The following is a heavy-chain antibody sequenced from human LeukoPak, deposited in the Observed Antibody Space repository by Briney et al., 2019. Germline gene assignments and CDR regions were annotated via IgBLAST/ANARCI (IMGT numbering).Heavy chain of an antibody. CDR3: ARATGFGELSYFQH. Sequence: SETLSLTCTVSGGSISSSSYYWGWVRLPPGKGLDWIGSLYYSGSTYYNPSLKSRVTISVDTSKNQFSLKLSSVTAADTAVYYCARATGFGELSYFQHWGQGTLVTASS. V-gene: IGHV4-39*07. D-gene: IGHD3-10*01. CDR2: LYYSGST. J-gene: IGHJ1*01. CDR1: GGSISSSSYY.